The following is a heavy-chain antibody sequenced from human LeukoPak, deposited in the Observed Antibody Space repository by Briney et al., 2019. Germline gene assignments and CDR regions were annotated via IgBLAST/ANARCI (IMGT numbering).Heavy chain of an antibody. CDR3: TRGLRGGLAS. J-gene: IGHJ5*01. V-gene: IGHV3-13*04. CDR2: IAITGDT. D-gene: IGHD3-16*01. Sequence: PGGSLRLSCAASGFTFSSYDMHWVRQAPGKGLEWVSSIAITGDTYYLGSVKGRFTISRENAKNSLYLQMSTLRAGDTAVYYCTRGLRGGLASGGRGPRVTVSS. CDR1: GFTFSSYD.